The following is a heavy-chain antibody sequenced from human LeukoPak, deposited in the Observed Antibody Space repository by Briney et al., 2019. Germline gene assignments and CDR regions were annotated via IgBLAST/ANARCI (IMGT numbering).Heavy chain of an antibody. J-gene: IGHJ5*02. V-gene: IGHV4-38-2*02. CDR2: IYHSGST. CDR3: ARDIGSQMATISDWFDP. Sequence: PSETLSLTCTVSGYSISSGYYWGWIRQPPGKGLEWIGSIYHSGSTYYNPSLKSRVTISVDTSKNHFSLKLRSVTAADTAVYYCARDIGSQMATISDWFDPWGQGTLVTVSS. D-gene: IGHD5-24*01. CDR1: GYSISSGYY.